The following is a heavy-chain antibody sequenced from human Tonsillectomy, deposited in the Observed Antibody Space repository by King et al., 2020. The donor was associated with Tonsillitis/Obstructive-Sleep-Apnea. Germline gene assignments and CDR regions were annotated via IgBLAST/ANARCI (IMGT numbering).Heavy chain of an antibody. CDR3: VRDNSGWPRDY. Sequence: VQLVESGGGLVKPGGSLRLSCAASGFTFSTYSMSWVRQAPGKGLEWVSTISVTSRIYDADSVKGRFTISRDNAKNSLYLQMNSLRVEDTAVYYCVRDNSGWPRDYWGQGTLVTVSS. CDR2: ISVTSRI. CDR1: GFTFSTYS. D-gene: IGHD6-19*01. J-gene: IGHJ4*02. V-gene: IGHV3-21*01.